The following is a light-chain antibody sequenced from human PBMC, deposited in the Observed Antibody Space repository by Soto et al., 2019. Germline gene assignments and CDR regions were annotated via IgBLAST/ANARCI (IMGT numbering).Light chain of an antibody. CDR3: LQDYTYPRT. CDR1: QGISHD. V-gene: IGKV1-6*01. Sequence: AIAMTQSPSSLSVSVGDRVTITCRARQGISHDLGWYQQKPGKAPELLIYAASILQSGVPSRFSGSGSGTDFTLTITSLQPEDCAIYYCLQDYTYPRTFGGGTKVEIK. CDR2: AAS. J-gene: IGKJ4*01.